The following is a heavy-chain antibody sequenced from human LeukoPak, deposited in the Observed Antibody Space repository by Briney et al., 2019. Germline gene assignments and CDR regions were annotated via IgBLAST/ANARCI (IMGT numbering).Heavy chain of an antibody. CDR2: IRGNGDT. CDR3: AKANWVSNADAVW. D-gene: IGHD7-27*01. Sequence: GGSLRLSCVASGVSFSTYAMSWVRQAPGKGPDWVSSIRGNGDTFYADSVRGRSTLSRDDSTNTVFLQLNNLRVEDTAIYYCAKANWVSNADAVWWGQGTQVTVSS. CDR1: GVSFSTYA. V-gene: IGHV3-23*01. J-gene: IGHJ4*02.